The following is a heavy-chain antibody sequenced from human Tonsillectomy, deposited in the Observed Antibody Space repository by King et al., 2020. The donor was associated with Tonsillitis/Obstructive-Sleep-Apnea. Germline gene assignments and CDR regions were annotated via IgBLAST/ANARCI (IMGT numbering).Heavy chain of an antibody. J-gene: IGHJ6*03. D-gene: IGHD2-2*01. CDR3: ARGLGYCSSTTCSYYYYMDV. CDR2: TNHSGST. V-gene: IGHV4-34*01. CDR1: GGSFSGYY. Sequence: VQLQQWGAGLLKPSETLSLTCAVYGGSFSGYYWSWILQPPGKGLEWIGETNHSGSTNYNPSLRSRVTISVDTSKNPFSLKLSSVTAADTAVYYCARGLGYCSSTTCSYYYYMDVWGKGTTVTVSS.